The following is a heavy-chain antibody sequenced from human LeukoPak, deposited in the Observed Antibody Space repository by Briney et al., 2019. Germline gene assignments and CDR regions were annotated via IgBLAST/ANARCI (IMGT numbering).Heavy chain of an antibody. J-gene: IGHJ4*02. V-gene: IGHV3-30*04. CDR3: AKGGELTSYYFDY. CDR2: IAYDGSNK. CDR1: GFTFSSYA. D-gene: IGHD3-10*01. Sequence: PGRSLRLSCAAYGFTFSSYAMHWVRHAPGKGLXXXXVIAYDGSNKYYADSVKGRFTISRDNSKNTLYLQMNSLRAEDTAVYYCAKGGELTSYYFDYWGQGALVTVSS.